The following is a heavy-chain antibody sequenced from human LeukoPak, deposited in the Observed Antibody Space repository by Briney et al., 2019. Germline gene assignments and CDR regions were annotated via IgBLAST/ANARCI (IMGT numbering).Heavy chain of an antibody. CDR3: ASLSGSGSYYPFDY. CDR1: GYTFIVYY. V-gene: IGHV1-2*02. D-gene: IGHD3-10*01. J-gene: IGHJ4*02. Sequence: ASVKVSCKASGYTFIVYYMHWVRQAPGQGLEWMGWINPNSGGTKYAQNFQGRVTVTRDTSINTAYMELSRLRSDDTAVYYCASLSGSGSYYPFDYWGQGTLVTVSS. CDR2: INPNSGGT.